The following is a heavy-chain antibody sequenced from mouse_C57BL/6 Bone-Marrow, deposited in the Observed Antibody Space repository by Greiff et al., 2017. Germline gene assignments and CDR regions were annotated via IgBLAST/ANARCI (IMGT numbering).Heavy chain of an antibody. J-gene: IGHJ4*01. CDR3: TSLPIYYDYDGNYYAMDY. CDR2: IDPENGDT. CDR1: GFNIKDDY. D-gene: IGHD2-4*01. Sequence: EVQLQQSGAELVRPGASVKLSCTASGFNIKDDYMHWVKQRPEQGLEWIGWIDPENGDTEYASKFQGKATITADTSSNTAYLQLSSLTSEDTAVYYCTSLPIYYDYDGNYYAMDYWGQGTSVTVSS. V-gene: IGHV14-4*01.